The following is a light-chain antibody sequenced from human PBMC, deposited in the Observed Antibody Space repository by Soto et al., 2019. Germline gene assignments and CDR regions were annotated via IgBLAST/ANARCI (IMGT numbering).Light chain of an antibody. CDR1: SSNIGAGYD. CDR3: GTWDSSLSAVV. J-gene: IGLJ2*01. Sequence: QSVLTQPPSVSGAPGQRVTISCTGSSSNIGAGYDVNWYQQLPGTAPKLLIYDNNKRPSGIPDRFSGSKSGTSATLGITGLQTGDEADYYCGTWDSSLSAVVFGGGTKVTVL. V-gene: IGLV1-51*01. CDR2: DNN.